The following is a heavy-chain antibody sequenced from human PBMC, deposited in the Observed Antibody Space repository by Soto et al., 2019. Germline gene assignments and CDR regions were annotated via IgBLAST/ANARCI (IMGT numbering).Heavy chain of an antibody. V-gene: IGHV3-33*01. CDR1: GFTFSSYG. CDR2: IWYDGSNK. Sequence: QVQLVESGGGVVQPGRSLRLSCAASGFTFSSYGMHWVRQAPGRGLEWLAVIWYDGSNKYYADSVKGRFTISRDNSKNTLNLQMNSLRDEETAVYYCARDRGTFDYWGQGTLVTVSS. J-gene: IGHJ4*02. D-gene: IGHD1-1*01. CDR3: ARDRGTFDY.